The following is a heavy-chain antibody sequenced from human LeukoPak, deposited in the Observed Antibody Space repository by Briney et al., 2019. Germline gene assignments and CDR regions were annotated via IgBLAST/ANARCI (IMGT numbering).Heavy chain of an antibody. D-gene: IGHD1-26*01. CDR1: GGSFSGYY. Sequence: PSETLSLTCAVYGGSFSGYYWSWIRQPPGKGLEWIGEINHSGSTNYNPSLKSRVTISVDTSKNQFSLKLSSVTAADTAVYYCARARAVGAAPNWFDPWGQGTLVTVSS. CDR3: ARARAVGAAPNWFDP. J-gene: IGHJ5*02. V-gene: IGHV4-34*01. CDR2: INHSGST.